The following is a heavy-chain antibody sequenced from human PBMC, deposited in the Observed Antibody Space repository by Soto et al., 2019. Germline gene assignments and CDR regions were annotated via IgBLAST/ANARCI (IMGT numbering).Heavy chain of an antibody. Sequence: GESLKISCKGSGYSFTSYWIGWVRQMPGKGLGWMGIIYPGDSDTRYSPSFQGQVTISADKSISTAYLQWSSLKASDTAMYYCVRRRYSSGWYRFGDYYYGMDVWGQGTTVTVSS. V-gene: IGHV5-51*01. CDR1: GYSFTSYW. CDR2: IYPGDSDT. CDR3: VRRRYSSGWYRFGDYYYGMDV. D-gene: IGHD6-19*01. J-gene: IGHJ6*02.